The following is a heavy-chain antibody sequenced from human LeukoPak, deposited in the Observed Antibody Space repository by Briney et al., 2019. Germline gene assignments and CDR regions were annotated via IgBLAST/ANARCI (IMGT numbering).Heavy chain of an antibody. CDR2: ISGSGGST. J-gene: IGHJ6*03. V-gene: IGHV3-23*01. D-gene: IGHD3-10*01. CDR1: GFTFSDYY. Sequence: PGGSLRLSCAASGFTFSDYYMSWIRQAPGKGLEWVSAISGSGGSTYYADSVKGRFTISRDNSKNTLYLQMNSLRAEDTAVYYCAKGHVGRGSYYNPSNYYYTDVWGKGTTVTISS. CDR3: AKGHVGRGSYYNPSNYYYTDV.